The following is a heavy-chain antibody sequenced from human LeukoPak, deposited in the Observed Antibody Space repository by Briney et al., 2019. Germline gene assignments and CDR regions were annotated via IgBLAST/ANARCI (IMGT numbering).Heavy chain of an antibody. CDR3: VRGGQQGQHPYYYYGMDV. CDR2: ISGYIGNT. V-gene: IGHV1-18*01. Sequence: VASVKVSCTASGYTFTNYGISWVRQSPGQGLEWMGWISGYIGNTYYPENLQDRVTMTADTSTNTAYMELRSLRSDDTAVYYCVRGGQQGQHPYYYYGMDVWGQGTTVTVSS. CDR1: GYTFTNYG. J-gene: IGHJ6*02. D-gene: IGHD1-1*01.